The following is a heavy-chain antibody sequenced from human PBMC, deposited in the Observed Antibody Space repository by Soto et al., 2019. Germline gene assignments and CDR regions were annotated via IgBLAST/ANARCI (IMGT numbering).Heavy chain of an antibody. J-gene: IGHJ4*02. CDR3: ARAPSSSWYKFDY. CDR2: TYYRSKWYN. CDR1: GDSDSRNSAA. Sequence: PTQTQPLTCAICGDSDSRNSAACNWIRKTTSRGLEWLGRTYYRSKWYNDYAVSVKSRITINPDTSKNQFSLQLNSVTPEDTAVYYCARAPSSSWYKFDYWGQGTLVTVSS. V-gene: IGHV6-1*01. D-gene: IGHD6-13*01.